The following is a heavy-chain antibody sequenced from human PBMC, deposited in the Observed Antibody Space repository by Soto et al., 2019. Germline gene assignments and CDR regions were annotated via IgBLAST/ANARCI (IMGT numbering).Heavy chain of an antibody. V-gene: IGHV3-74*01. D-gene: IGHD3-10*01. CDR3: ATVYYGSGSYSFFAYYYMDV. Sequence: EVQLVESGGGLVQPGGSLRLSCAASGFTFSSYWMHWVRQAPGKGMVWVSRIASDGSTTSYADSVKGRFTISRDNAKNTQYLQMNSLRAEDTAVYYCATVYYGSGSYSFFAYYYMDVWGKGTTVTVSS. CDR2: IASDGSTT. CDR1: GFTFSSYW. J-gene: IGHJ6*03.